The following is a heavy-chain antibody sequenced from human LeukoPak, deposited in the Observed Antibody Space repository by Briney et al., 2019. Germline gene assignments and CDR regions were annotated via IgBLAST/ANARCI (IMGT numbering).Heavy chain of an antibody. CDR1: GFTFSSYW. Sequence: GGSLRLSCEASGFTFSSYWMTWVRQAPGKGLECVANLNEDESQKYYVDSVKGRFTISRDNAKNSLFLEMNSLTADDTAVYYCVRPSTVTIYWGQGTPVTVSS. CDR2: LNEDESQK. CDR3: VRPSTVTIY. D-gene: IGHD4-17*01. J-gene: IGHJ4*02. V-gene: IGHV3-7*01.